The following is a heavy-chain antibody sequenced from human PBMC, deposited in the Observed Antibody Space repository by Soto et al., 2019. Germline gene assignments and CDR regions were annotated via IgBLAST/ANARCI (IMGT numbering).Heavy chain of an antibody. CDR1: GGTFSSYA. CDR3: ARRGPRAYYYDSSGYSY. D-gene: IGHD3-22*01. V-gene: IGHV1-69*13. CDR2: IIPIFGTA. J-gene: IGHJ4*02. Sequence: SVKVSCKASGGTFSSYAISWVRQAPGQGLEWMGGIIPIFGTANYAQKFQGRVTITADESTSTAYMELSSLRSEDTAVYYCARRGPRAYYYDSSGYSYWGQGTLVTVSS.